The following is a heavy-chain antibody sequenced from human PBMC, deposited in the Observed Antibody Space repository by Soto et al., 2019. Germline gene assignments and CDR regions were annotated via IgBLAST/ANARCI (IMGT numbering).Heavy chain of an antibody. CDR2: MKKGGSQK. J-gene: IGHJ5*02. Sequence: GSLGLSCVASGFTFSNYWMSWVRQAPGKGLEWVANMKKGGSQKYYVDSVKGRFTISRDNARNSLYLQMNSLRVEDTAVYYCARDWFDAWGQGTLVTVSS. CDR1: GFTFSNYW. CDR3: ARDWFDA. V-gene: IGHV3-7*01.